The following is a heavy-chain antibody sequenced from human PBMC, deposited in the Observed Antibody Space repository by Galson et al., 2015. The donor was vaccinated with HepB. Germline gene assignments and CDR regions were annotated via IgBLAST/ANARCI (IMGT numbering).Heavy chain of an antibody. CDR3: ARIALSGSYWYFDY. Sequence: SLRFSCAASGFTFSSYTMNWVRQAPGKGLEWISYISTTSDNKFSADSVKGRFIISRDNAKNSLYLQMNSLRAEDTAVYYCARIALSGSYWYFDYWGQGTLVTVSS. CDR2: ISTTSDNK. J-gene: IGHJ4*02. CDR1: GFTFSSYT. V-gene: IGHV3-48*01. D-gene: IGHD1-26*01.